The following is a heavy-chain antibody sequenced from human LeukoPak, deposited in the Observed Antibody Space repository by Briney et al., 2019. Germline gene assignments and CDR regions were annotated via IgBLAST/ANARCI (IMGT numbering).Heavy chain of an antibody. V-gene: IGHV3-30*02. CDR2: IRYDGSNK. CDR1: GFTFSSYG. Sequence: GGSLRLSCAASGFTFSSYGMHWVRQAPGKGLEWVAFIRYDGSNKYYADSVKGRFTISRDNSKNTLYLQMNSLRAEDTAVYYCAKMGTDQDPQWLVLTLWGQGTLVTVSS. J-gene: IGHJ4*02. D-gene: IGHD6-19*01. CDR3: AKMGTDQDPQWLVLTL.